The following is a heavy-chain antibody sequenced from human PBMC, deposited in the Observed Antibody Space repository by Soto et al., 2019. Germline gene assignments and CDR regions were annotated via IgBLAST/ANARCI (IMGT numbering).Heavy chain of an antibody. CDR3: AGCRTDSCYGPLDY. V-gene: IGHV4-59*08. CDR1: GAS. Sequence: QEQLQESGPGLVKPSETLSLSCSGYGASRSWIRQPPGKGLEWIGCISSSGSTSYNSSLKSRVIISLDTSKNQFSLRLSSVTAADTAMYYCAGCRTDSCYGPLDYWGQGILVIVSS. D-gene: IGHD5-12*01. CDR2: ISSSGST. J-gene: IGHJ4*02.